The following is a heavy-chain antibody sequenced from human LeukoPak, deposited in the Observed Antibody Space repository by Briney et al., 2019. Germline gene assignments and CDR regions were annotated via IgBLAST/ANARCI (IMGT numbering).Heavy chain of an antibody. D-gene: IGHD3-22*01. Sequence: GGSLRLSCAASGFTFDDYAMHWVRQAPGKGLEWVSGISWNSGSIGYADSVEGRFTISRDNAKNSLYLQMNSLRAEDTALYYCAKDKWSYYDSSGYPDYWGQGTLVTVSS. CDR2: ISWNSGSI. J-gene: IGHJ4*02. V-gene: IGHV3-9*01. CDR1: GFTFDDYA. CDR3: AKDKWSYYDSSGYPDY.